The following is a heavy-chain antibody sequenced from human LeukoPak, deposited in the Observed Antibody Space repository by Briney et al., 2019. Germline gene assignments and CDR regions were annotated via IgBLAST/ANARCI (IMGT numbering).Heavy chain of an antibody. Sequence: ASVKVSCKASGYSFTSYGISWVRQAPGQGLEWMGWISAYNGNTNYAQKLQGRVTMTTDTSTSTAYMELRSLRSDDTAVYYCARAPNYDFWSGYPTSEYYFDYWGQGTLVTVSS. CDR2: ISAYNGNT. J-gene: IGHJ4*02. D-gene: IGHD3-3*01. CDR1: GYSFTSYG. CDR3: ARAPNYDFWSGYPTSEYYFDY. V-gene: IGHV1-18*01.